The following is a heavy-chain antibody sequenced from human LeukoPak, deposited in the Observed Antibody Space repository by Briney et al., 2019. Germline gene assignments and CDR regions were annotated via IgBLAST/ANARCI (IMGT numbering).Heavy chain of an antibody. J-gene: IGHJ4*02. D-gene: IGHD3-22*01. V-gene: IGHV3-20*04. CDR2: INWNGGTT. Sequence: GGSLRLSCAASGFTFNDYGMSWVRQGPGKGLEWVSGINWNGGTTGYADSVRGRFTISRDNAKNSLYLQMNSLRAEDTAVYYCARGPHPILKYDSSGYRFDYWGQGTLVTVSS. CDR1: GFTFNDYG. CDR3: ARGPHPILKYDSSGYRFDY.